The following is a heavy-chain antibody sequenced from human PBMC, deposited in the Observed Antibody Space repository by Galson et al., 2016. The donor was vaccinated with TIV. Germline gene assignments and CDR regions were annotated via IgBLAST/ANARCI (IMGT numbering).Heavy chain of an antibody. CDR1: GGSVSGYY. J-gene: IGHJ6*03. Sequence: SETLSLTCGVYGGSVSGYYWGWFRQPPGKGLEWIGEINHFRSSNYNPSLKSRLTISIDTPKKQFSLSLRSVTAADTAVYYCARVQWGSSFGSYYYYLDVWGKGTTVIVSS. D-gene: IGHD3-16*01. CDR3: ARVQWGSSFGSYYYYLDV. CDR2: INHFRSS. V-gene: IGHV4-34*01.